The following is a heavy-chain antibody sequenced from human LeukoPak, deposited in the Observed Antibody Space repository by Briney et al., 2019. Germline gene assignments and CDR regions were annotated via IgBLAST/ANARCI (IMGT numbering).Heavy chain of an antibody. D-gene: IGHD3-22*01. CDR3: AKEAYDSRGYRYFDY. V-gene: IGHV3-30*18. CDR1: GFTVSSNY. Sequence: GGSLRLSCAASGFTVSSNYMTWVRQAPGKGLEWVAVISYDGSNKYYADSVKGRFTMSRDNSKNTLDLQMNSLRAEDTAVYYCAKEAYDSRGYRYFDYWGQGTLVTVSS. J-gene: IGHJ4*02. CDR2: ISYDGSNK.